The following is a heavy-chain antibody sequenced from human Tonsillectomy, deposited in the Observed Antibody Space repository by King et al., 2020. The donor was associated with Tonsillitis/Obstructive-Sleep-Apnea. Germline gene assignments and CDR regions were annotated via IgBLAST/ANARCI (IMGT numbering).Heavy chain of an antibody. CDR3: ARVGGRVGPTPNHFDY. J-gene: IGHJ4*02. D-gene: IGHD1-26*01. Sequence: QLVQSGAEVKKPGASVKVSCKASGYTFRSYGISWVRQAPGQGLEWMGWISVYNGNTNYAQKLQGRVTMTTDTSTSTAFMELRSLRSDDTAVYYCARVGGRVGPTPNHFDYWGQGTLVTVSS. CDR2: ISVYNGNT. V-gene: IGHV1-18*01. CDR1: GYTFRSYG.